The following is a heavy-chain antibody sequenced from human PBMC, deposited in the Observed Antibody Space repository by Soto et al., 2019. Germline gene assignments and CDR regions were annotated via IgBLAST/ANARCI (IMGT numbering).Heavy chain of an antibody. J-gene: IGHJ3*02. CDR1: GYPVTAYY. V-gene: IGHV1-2*02. CDR2: INPATGAA. D-gene: IGHD3-3*01. Sequence: QLHLVQSGAVVKKPGASVTVSCSASGYPVTAYYMHWVRQAPGRGLEWMGGINPATGAAKYTQTFQGRVTMARDTSPSTVFMELSCLTSEDTAVFYGARGGGVGVAGSAAFDMWGQGTLVTVSS. CDR3: ARGGGVGVAGSAAFDM.